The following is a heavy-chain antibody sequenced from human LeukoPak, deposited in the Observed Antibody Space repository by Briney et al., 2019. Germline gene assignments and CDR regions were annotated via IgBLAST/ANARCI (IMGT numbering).Heavy chain of an antibody. D-gene: IGHD6-13*01. Sequence: GGSLRLSCAASGFTFDNYGMSWVRQAPGKGLEWVSGINWKGGSTGYADSVEGRFTISRDNAKNSLYLQMNSLLGEENAFDYCARNLKRRAAVHPPEFVYRGQATLVTVSS. CDR1: GFTFDNYG. V-gene: IGHV3-20*04. CDR2: INWKGGST. J-gene: IGHJ4*02. CDR3: ARNLKRRAAVHPPEFVY.